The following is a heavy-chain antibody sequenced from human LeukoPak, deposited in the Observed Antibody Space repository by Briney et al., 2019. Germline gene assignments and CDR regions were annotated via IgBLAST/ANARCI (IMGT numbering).Heavy chain of an antibody. CDR1: GYTFTSNY. CDR2: ISPSGGST. Sequence: GASVKVSCKAFGYTFTSNYMHWVRQAPGQGPEWMGVISPSGGSTTYAQKFQGRVTLTRDMSTSTDYLELSSLRSEDTAVYYCARDSGGDSSGPPDYWGQGTLVTVSS. D-gene: IGHD3-22*01. CDR3: ARDSGGDSSGPPDY. J-gene: IGHJ4*02. V-gene: IGHV1-46*01.